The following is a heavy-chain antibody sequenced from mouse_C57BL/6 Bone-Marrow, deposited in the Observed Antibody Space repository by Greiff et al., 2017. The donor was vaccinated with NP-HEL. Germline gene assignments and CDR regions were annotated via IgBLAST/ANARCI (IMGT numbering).Heavy chain of an antibody. CDR3: GRESPYGDDY. V-gene: IGHV10-3*01. D-gene: IGHD1-1*01. CDR2: IRRKSSNYAT. Sequence: EVQLVEPGGGLVQPKGSLKLSCAASGFTFNTYAMHWVRQAPGKGLEWVARIRRKSSNYATYYADSVKDRFTISRDDSQSMLYLQMNNLKTEDAAMYYCGRESPYGDDYWGQGTTLTVSS. CDR1: GFTFNTYA. J-gene: IGHJ2*01.